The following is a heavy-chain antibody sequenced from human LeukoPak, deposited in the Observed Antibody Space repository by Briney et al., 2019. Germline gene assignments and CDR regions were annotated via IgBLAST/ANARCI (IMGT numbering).Heavy chain of an antibody. J-gene: IGHJ4*02. CDR2: IYPGDSDT. CDR1: GYRFTSYW. CDR3: ARWGLTTVVRGDY. Sequence: GESLKISCKGSGYRFTSYWIGWVRPMPGKGLGWMGIIYPGDSDTRYSPSFQGQVTISADKSISTAYLQWSSLKASDTAMYYCARWGLTTVVRGDYWGQGTLVTVSS. D-gene: IGHD4-23*01. V-gene: IGHV5-51*01.